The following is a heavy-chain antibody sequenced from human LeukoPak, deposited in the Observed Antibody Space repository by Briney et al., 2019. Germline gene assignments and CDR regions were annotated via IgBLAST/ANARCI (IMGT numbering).Heavy chain of an antibody. CDR1: GYTYTSYD. CDR2: MNPNSGNT. V-gene: IGHV1-8*03. CDR3: ARASAGYDILTGYSNMDV. D-gene: IGHD3-9*01. J-gene: IGHJ6*03. Sequence: ASVKVSCKASGYTYTSYDINWVRQATGQGLEWMGWMNPNSGNTGYAQKFQGRVTITRNTSISTAYMELSSLRSEDTAVYYCARASAGYDILTGYSNMDVWGKGTTLTVSS.